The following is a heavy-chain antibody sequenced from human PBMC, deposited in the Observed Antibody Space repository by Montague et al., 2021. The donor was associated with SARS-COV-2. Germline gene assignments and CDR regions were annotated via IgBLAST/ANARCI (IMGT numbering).Heavy chain of an antibody. Sequence: SLRLSCPASGFTFSSYAMSLVRQAPGKGLEWVSAISGSGGSTYYXDSVKGRFTISRDNSKNTLYLQMNSLRAEDTAVYYCAKGGERITMIVVVITLADFDYWGQGTLVTVSS. CDR1: GFTFSSYA. CDR3: AKGGERITMIVVVITLADFDY. CDR2: ISGSGGST. V-gene: IGHV3-23*01. J-gene: IGHJ4*02. D-gene: IGHD3-22*01.